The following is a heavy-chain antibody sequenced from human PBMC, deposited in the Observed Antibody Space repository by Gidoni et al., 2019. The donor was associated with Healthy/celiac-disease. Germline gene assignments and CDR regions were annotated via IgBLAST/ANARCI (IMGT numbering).Heavy chain of an antibody. CDR3: ARDSTYGSGRGVDY. Sequence: QVQLQESGPGLVKPSQTLSLTCTVSGCSIISGGYYWSWIRQHPGKGLEWIGYIYYSGSTYYNPSLKSRVTISVDTSKNQFSRKLSSVTAADTAVYYCARDSTYGSGRGVDYWGQGTLVTVSS. V-gene: IGHV4-31*03. CDR2: IYYSGST. D-gene: IGHD3-10*01. J-gene: IGHJ4*02. CDR1: GCSIISGGYY.